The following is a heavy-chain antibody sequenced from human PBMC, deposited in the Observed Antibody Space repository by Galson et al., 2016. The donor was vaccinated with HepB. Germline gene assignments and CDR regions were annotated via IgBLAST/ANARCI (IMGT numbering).Heavy chain of an antibody. CDR1: GGSISNYY. D-gene: IGHD1-14*01. CDR3: GRGPERGAFDI. CDR2: IYYSGSN. J-gene: IGHJ3*02. V-gene: IGHV4-59*01. Sequence: SETLSLTCTVSGGSISNYYWSWIRHSPGKGLEWIGFIYYSGSNTYNPSLKSRVTISVDTSKNQFSLKLSSVTAAATAVYYCGRGPERGAFDIWGQGTMVTVSS.